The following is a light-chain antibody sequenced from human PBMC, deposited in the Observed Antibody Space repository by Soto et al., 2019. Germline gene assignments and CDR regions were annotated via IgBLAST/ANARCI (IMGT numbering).Light chain of an antibody. CDR2: GTS. Sequence: QSVLTQPPSVSGAPGQRVTISCTGSSSNIGAGYDVPWYQQLPGTAPKLLIYGTSNRPSGVPDRFSGSKSGTSASLAITGLQAEDESDYYCQSYDSSLCGWVFGGGTKLTVL. J-gene: IGLJ3*02. CDR3: QSYDSSLCGWV. V-gene: IGLV1-40*01. CDR1: SSNIGAGYD.